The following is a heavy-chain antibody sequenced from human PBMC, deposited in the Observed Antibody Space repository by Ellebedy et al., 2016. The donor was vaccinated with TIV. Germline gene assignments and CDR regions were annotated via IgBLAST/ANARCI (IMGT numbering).Heavy chain of an antibody. CDR3: ARLYSYFDY. J-gene: IGHJ4*02. CDR2: INHSGST. D-gene: IGHD4-11*01. CDR1: GGSFSGYY. V-gene: IGHV4-34*01. Sequence: SETLSLXCAVYGGSFSGYYWSWIRQPPGKGLEWIGEINHSGSTNYNPSLKSRVTISVDTSRNQFSLRLSSVTAADTALYYCARLYSYFDYWGQGTLVTVSS.